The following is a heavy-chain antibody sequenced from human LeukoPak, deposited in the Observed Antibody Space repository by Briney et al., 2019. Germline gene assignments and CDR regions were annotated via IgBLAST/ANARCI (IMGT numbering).Heavy chain of an antibody. CDR1: GGTFSSYA. D-gene: IGHD5-12*01. CDR3: AREDSGYSGYETTFDY. V-gene: IGHV1-69*04. J-gene: IGHJ4*02. CDR2: IIPILAIA. Sequence: SVKVSCKASGGTFSSYAISWVRQAPGQGLEWMGRIIPILAIANYAQKFQGRVTITADKSTSTAYMELNSLRSEDTAVYYCAREDSGYSGYETTFDYWGQGTLVTVSS.